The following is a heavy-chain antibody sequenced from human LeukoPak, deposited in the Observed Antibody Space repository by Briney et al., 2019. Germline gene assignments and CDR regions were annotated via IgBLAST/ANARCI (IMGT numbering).Heavy chain of an antibody. J-gene: IGHJ4*02. CDR1: GFTFSSYS. V-gene: IGHV3-21*01. D-gene: IGHD6-6*01. CDR3: ARAEYSSSFFDY. CDR2: ISSSSSYI. Sequence: PGGSLRLSCAASGFTFSSYSMNWVRQAPGKGLEWVSSISSSSSYIYYADSMKGRFTISRDNAKNSLYLQMNSLRAEDTAVYYCARAEYSSSFFDYWGQGTLVTVSS.